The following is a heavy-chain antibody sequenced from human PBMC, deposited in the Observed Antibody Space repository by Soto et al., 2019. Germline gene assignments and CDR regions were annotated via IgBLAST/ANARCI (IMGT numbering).Heavy chain of an antibody. CDR1: GGTFSSYA. J-gene: IGHJ4*02. CDR3: ASSGPSIAVVRRYFDY. Sequence: QVQLVQSGAEVKKPGSSVKVSCKASGGTFSSYAISWVRQAPGQGLESMGGIIPIFGTANYAQKFQGRVTITADESTSTAYMELSSLRSEDTAVYYCASSGPSIAVVRRYFDYWGQGTLVTVSS. D-gene: IGHD6-19*01. CDR2: IIPIFGTA. V-gene: IGHV1-69*12.